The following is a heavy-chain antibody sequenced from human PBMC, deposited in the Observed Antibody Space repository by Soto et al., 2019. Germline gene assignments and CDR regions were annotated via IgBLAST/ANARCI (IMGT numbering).Heavy chain of an antibody. Sequence: ASVKVSCKASGYTFTSYYMHWVRQAPGQGLEWMGIINPSGGSTSYAQKFQGRVTMTRDTSTSTVYMELSSLRSEDTAVYYCARDIVVVPAAMSPNRWLYYYYGMDVWSQGTTVTVSS. J-gene: IGHJ6*02. CDR1: GYTFTSYY. CDR3: ARDIVVVPAAMSPNRWLYYYYGMDV. D-gene: IGHD2-2*01. CDR2: INPSGGST. V-gene: IGHV1-46*01.